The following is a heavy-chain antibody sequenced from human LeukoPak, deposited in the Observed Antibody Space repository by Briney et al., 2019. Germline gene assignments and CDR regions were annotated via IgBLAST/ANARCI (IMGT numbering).Heavy chain of an antibody. Sequence: ASETLSLTCTVSGGSISSSSYYWGWIRQPPGKGLEWIGNIYYSGSTYYNPSLKSRVTISVDTSKNQFSLKLSSVTAADTAVYYCSGSYLYYYYYMNVWGKGTPVTISS. CDR1: GGSISSSSYY. CDR3: SGSYLYYYYYMNV. D-gene: IGHD1-26*01. CDR2: IYYSGST. V-gene: IGHV4-39*07. J-gene: IGHJ6*03.